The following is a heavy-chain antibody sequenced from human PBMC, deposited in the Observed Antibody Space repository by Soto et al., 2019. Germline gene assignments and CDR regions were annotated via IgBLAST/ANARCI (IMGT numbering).Heavy chain of an antibody. Sequence: SGPTLVNPTETLTLTCTVSGCSLSNARMGVSWIRQPPGKALEWLAHIFSNDEKSYSTSLKSRLTISKDTSKSQVVLTMTNMAPVKTATFSCAGSAANYVSAPWLAFNIGGKGKMVNV. CDR3: AGSAANYVSAPWLAFNI. D-gene: IGHD3-10*01. CDR2: IFSNDEK. CDR1: GCSLSNARMG. V-gene: IGHV2-26*01. J-gene: IGHJ3*02.